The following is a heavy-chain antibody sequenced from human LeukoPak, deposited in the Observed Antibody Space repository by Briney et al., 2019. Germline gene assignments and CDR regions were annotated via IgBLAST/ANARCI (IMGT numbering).Heavy chain of an antibody. J-gene: IGHJ4*02. D-gene: IGHD6-25*01. CDR2: ISTSDSYT. CDR1: GFTFSSYS. V-gene: IGHV3-21*01. CDR3: ATSIVAAGDY. Sequence: GGSLRLSCTASGFTFSSYSMNWVRQAPGKGLEWVSSISTSDSYTYYADSVRGRFTISRDNAKNSLYLQMNSLRAEDTAVYYCATSIVAAGDYWGQGTLVTVSS.